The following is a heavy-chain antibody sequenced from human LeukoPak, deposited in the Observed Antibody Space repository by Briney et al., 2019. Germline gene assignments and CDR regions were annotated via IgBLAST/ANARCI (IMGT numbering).Heavy chain of an antibody. CDR2: ISGSGGST. V-gene: IGHV3-23*01. CDR1: GFTFSSYW. J-gene: IGHJ4*02. CDR3: AKGDYYDSSGYSY. D-gene: IGHD3-22*01. Sequence: RSGGSLRLSCAASGFTFSSYWMNWVRQAPGKGLEWVSAISGSGGSTYYADSVKGRFTISRDNSKNTLYLQMNSLRAEDTAVYYCAKGDYYDSSGYSYWGQGTLVTVSS.